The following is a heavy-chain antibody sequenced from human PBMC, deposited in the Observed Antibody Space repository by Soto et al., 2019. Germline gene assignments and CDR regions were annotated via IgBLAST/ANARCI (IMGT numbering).Heavy chain of an antibody. J-gene: IGHJ2*01. CDR2: ISGSGGST. CDR1: GFTFSSYA. D-gene: IGHD2-8*01. CDR3: AKARPSRYCTNGVCWNYWYFDL. V-gene: IGHV3-23*01. Sequence: PGGSLRLSCAASGFTFSSYAMSWVRQAPGKGLEWVSAISGSGGSTYYADSVKGRFTISRDNSKNTLYLQMNSLRAEDTAVYYCAKARPSRYCTNGVCWNYWYFDLWGRGTLVTVSS.